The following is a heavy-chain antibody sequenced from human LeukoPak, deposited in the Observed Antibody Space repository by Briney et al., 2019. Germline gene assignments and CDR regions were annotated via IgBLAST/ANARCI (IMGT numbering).Heavy chain of an antibody. V-gene: IGHV3-53*01. D-gene: IGHD3-22*01. J-gene: IGHJ4*02. Sequence: GGSLRLSCAASGFTVSSNYMSWVRQAPGKGLEWVSVIYSRGSTYYADSVKGRFTVSRDNSKNMLYLQMNSLRVEDTAVYYCAGDTSGYYYVDYWGQGTLVTVSS. CDR2: IYSRGST. CDR3: AGDTSGYYYVDY. CDR1: GFTVSSNY.